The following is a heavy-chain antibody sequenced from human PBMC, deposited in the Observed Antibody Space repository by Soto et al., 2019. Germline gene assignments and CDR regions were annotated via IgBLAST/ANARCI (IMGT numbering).Heavy chain of an antibody. CDR1: GGSIRSGAYY. J-gene: IGHJ4*02. D-gene: IGHD3-22*01. Sequence: PSETLSLTCTVSGGSIRSGAYYWNWIRQVPGKGLEWMGYIYYSGSTYNKPSLRSRMTISVDTSNNQFSLRLTSVTAADTAVYYCARIHDSSGSFDSWGQGTLVTVSS. CDR3: ARIHDSSGSFDS. CDR2: IYYSGST. V-gene: IGHV4-31*03.